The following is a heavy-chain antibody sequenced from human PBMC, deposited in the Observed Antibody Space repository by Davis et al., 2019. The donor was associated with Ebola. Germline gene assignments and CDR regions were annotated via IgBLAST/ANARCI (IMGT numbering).Heavy chain of an antibody. J-gene: IGHJ4*02. CDR1: GFTFSSFA. CDR3: VKSAYSYGPFDY. Sequence: PGGSLRLSCSASGFTFSSFAMYWVRQAPGKGLEYVSDVSNYRGSTDYAEPVRGRFTISRDNSKNTLYLQMSSLRAEDTAVYYCVKSAYSYGPFDYWGQGTLVTVSS. D-gene: IGHD5-18*01. V-gene: IGHV3-64D*06. CDR2: VSNYRGST.